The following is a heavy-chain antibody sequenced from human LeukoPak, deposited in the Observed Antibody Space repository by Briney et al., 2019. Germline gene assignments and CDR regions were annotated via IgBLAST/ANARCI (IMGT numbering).Heavy chain of an antibody. V-gene: IGHV1-46*01. D-gene: IGHD2-2*01. CDR2: INPSGGST. Sequence: ASVEVSCKASGYTFTSYYMHWVRQAPGQGLEWMGIINPSGGSTSYAQKFQGRVTMTRDMSTSTVYMELSSLRSEDMAVYYCARDLVSEAFDIWGQGTMVTVSS. CDR3: ARDLVSEAFDI. J-gene: IGHJ3*02. CDR1: GYTFTSYY.